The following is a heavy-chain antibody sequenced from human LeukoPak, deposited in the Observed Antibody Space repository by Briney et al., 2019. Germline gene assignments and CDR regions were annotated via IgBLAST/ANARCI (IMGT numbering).Heavy chain of an antibody. CDR2: FYSDGSST. D-gene: IGHD3-22*01. V-gene: IGHV3-74*01. J-gene: IGHJ4*02. Sequence: GSLKLLCGSPGFTLNNHRVARVPQAPGEGVVWVSPFYSDGSSTSYADSVKGRLTISRGNAKNTLYLQMNSLRAEDTAVYYCARAEGEQLRITMSPLDYWGPGTLVTVSS. CDR3: ARAEGEQLRITMSPLDY. CDR1: GFTLNNHR.